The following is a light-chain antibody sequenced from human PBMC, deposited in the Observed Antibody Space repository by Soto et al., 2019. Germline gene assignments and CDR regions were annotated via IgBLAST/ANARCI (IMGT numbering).Light chain of an antibody. V-gene: IGKV1-39*01. CDR3: QQSYSTPIT. J-gene: IGKJ5*01. Sequence: DIQMTQSPSSLSASVGDRVTITCLASQSISSYLNWYQQKPGKAPKLLIYAASSFQSGVPSRFSGSGSGTDFTLTISSLQPEDFATYYCQQSYSTPITFGQGTRLEI. CDR2: AAS. CDR1: QSISSY.